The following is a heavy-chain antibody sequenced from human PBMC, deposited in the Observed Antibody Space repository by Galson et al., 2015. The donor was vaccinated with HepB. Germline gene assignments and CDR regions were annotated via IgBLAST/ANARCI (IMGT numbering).Heavy chain of an antibody. Sequence: LRLSCAASGFIFSSYVMHWVRQAPGKGLEWVALISFDGANKHYADFGKGRFTISRDNSNNTLYLQINSLRAEDTAVYYCARDMGGSGWYGFDYWGQGTLVTVSS. CDR1: GFIFSSYV. CDR2: ISFDGANK. CDR3: ARDMGGSGWYGFDY. V-gene: IGHV3-30*04. J-gene: IGHJ4*02. D-gene: IGHD6-19*01.